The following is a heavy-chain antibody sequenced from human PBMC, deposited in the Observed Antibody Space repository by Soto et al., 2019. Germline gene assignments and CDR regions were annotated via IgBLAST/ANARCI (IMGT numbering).Heavy chain of an antibody. CDR3: ASRLKGQQLVPGTWGWFDP. J-gene: IGHJ5*02. Sequence: QVQLVQSGAEVKKPGSSVKVSCKASGGTFSSYAISWVRQAPGQGLEWMGGIIPIFGTANYAQKFQGRVTLTAEKSTSTAYMELSSLRSEDTAVYYCASRLKGQQLVPGTWGWFDPWGQGTLVTVSS. CDR2: IIPIFGTA. CDR1: GGTFSSYA. D-gene: IGHD6-13*01. V-gene: IGHV1-69*06.